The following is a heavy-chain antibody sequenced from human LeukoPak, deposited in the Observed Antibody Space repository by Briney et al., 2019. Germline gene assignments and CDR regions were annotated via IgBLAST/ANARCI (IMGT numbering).Heavy chain of an antibody. CDR1: GFTFSSYG. CDR2: ITSSSSTI. CDR3: ARDRVRADYYDVSGYCFDY. Sequence: GGSLRLSCAASGFTFSSYGMSWVRQAPGKGLEWVSYITSSSSTIYYADAVKGRFTISRDNAKTSLYLQMNSLRAEDTAVYYCARDRVRADYYDVSGYCFDYWSQGTLVTVSS. D-gene: IGHD3-22*01. J-gene: IGHJ4*02. V-gene: IGHV3-48*01.